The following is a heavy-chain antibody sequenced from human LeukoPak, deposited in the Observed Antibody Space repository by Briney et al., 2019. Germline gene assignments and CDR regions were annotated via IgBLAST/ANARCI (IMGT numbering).Heavy chain of an antibody. CDR2: IDGSGST. CDR3: ARRPAGTIDY. Sequence: PSETLSLTRAVYGESFSGHYWTWIRQPPGKGLEWIGEIDGSGSTNYNPSLKSRVTILEDTSKNQFFLKLKSVTAADTAMYYCARRPAGTIDYWGQGTLVTVSS. D-gene: IGHD6-19*01. CDR1: GESFSGHY. J-gene: IGHJ4*02. V-gene: IGHV4-34*01.